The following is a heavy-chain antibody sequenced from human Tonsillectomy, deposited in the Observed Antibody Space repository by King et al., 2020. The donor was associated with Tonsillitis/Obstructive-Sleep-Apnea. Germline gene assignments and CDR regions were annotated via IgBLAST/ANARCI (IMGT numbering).Heavy chain of an antibody. J-gene: IGHJ3*02. CDR2: IYYSGST. D-gene: IGHD2-2*02. V-gene: IGHV4-59*01. Sequence: QLQESGPGLVKPSETLSLTCTVSGGSISSYYWSWIRQPPGKGPEWIGYIYYSGSTNYNPSLKSRVTISVDTSKNQFSLKLSSVTAADTAVYYCARVGYCSSTSCYNAFDIWGQGTMVTVSS. CDR1: GGSISSYY. CDR3: ARVGYCSSTSCYNAFDI.